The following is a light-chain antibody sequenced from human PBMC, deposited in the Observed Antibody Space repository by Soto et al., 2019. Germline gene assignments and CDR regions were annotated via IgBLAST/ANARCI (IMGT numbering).Light chain of an antibody. CDR3: ETWDSNPHVA. CDR2: LEGSGSY. V-gene: IGLV4-60*03. Sequence: QAVLTQSSSACASLGSSVKLTCTLSSGHSSYIIAWHQQQPGKAPRYLMKLEGSGSYNKGSGVPDRFSGSSSGADRYLTISNLQSEDEADYYCETWDSNPHVAFGGGTKLTVL. J-gene: IGLJ2*01. CDR1: SGHSSYI.